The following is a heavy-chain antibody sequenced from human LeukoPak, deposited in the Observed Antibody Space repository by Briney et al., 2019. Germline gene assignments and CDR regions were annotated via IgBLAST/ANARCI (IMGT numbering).Heavy chain of an antibody. J-gene: IGHJ4*02. CDR3: ARDLNYGGHGY. CDR2: INPNSGGT. Sequence: GASVKVSCKASGYTFTGYYMHWVRQAPGQGLEWMGWINPNSGGTNYAQEFQGRVTVTRDTSISTAYMELSRLRSDDTAVYYCARDLNYGGHGYWGQGTLVTVSS. CDR1: GYTFTGYY. V-gene: IGHV1-2*02. D-gene: IGHD4-23*01.